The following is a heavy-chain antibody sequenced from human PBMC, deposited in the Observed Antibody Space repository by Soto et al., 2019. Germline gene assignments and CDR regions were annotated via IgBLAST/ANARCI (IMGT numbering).Heavy chain of an antibody. Sequence: ASVKVSCKASGYTFTSYYMHWVRQAPGQGLEWMGIINPSGGSTGYAQKFQGRVTMTRDTSTSTVYMELSSLRSEDTAVYYCASGVVSHYYYYYGMDVWGQGTTVTVSS. J-gene: IGHJ6*02. CDR2: INPSGGST. CDR3: ASGVVSHYYYYYGMDV. D-gene: IGHD3-3*01. CDR1: GYTFTSYY. V-gene: IGHV1-46*01.